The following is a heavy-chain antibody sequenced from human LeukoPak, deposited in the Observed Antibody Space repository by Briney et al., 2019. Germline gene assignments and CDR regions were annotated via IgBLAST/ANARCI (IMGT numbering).Heavy chain of an antibody. D-gene: IGHD6-13*01. CDR1: GFTFRTYN. CDR2: ISSSSSYI. J-gene: IGHJ4*02. Sequence: GGSLRLSCAASGFTFRTYNMNWVRQAPGKGLEWVSSISSSSSYIYYADSVKGRFTISRDNAKNSLYLQMNSLRAEDTAVYYCARVIAAAGYDYWGQGTLVTVSS. CDR3: ARVIAAAGYDY. V-gene: IGHV3-21*01.